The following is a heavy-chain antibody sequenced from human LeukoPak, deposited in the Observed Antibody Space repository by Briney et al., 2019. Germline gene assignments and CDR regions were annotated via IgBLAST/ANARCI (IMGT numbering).Heavy chain of an antibody. V-gene: IGHV3-74*01. J-gene: IGHJ4*02. D-gene: IGHD5-12*01. CDR1: GFTFSSYW. CDR2: INSDGSST. CDR3: ARVGSVATIDY. Sequence: GGSLRLSCAASGFTFSSYWMHWARQAPGKGLVWVSRINSDGSSTSYADSVKGRFTISRDNAKNTLYLQMNSLRAEDTAVYYCARVGSVATIDYWGQGTLVTVSS.